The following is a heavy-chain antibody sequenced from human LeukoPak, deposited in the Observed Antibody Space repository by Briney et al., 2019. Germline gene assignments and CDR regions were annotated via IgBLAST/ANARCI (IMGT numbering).Heavy chain of an antibody. CDR2: IYHSGST. J-gene: IGHJ4*02. CDR3: TRLSTGSGNYFDY. D-gene: IGHD1-26*01. V-gene: IGHV4-4*02. Sequence: SGTLSLTCAVSGGSISSSNWWSWVRQPPGKGLEWIGEIYHSGSTNYNPSLKSRVTISVDTSKNQFSLKLSSVTAADTAVYYCTRLSTGSGNYFDYWGLGTLVTVSS. CDR1: GGSISSSNW.